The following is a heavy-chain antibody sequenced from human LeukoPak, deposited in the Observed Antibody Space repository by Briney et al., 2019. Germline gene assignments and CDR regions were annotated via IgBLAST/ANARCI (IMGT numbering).Heavy chain of an antibody. CDR2: ISYDGSNK. CDR1: GFTFSSYA. J-gene: IGHJ4*02. V-gene: IGHV3-30-3*01. D-gene: IGHD3-22*01. CDR3: ARGLDTEITMIGDY. Sequence: GGSLRLSCAASGFTFSSYAMHWVRQAPGKGLEWVAVISYDGSNKYYADSVKGRFTISRDNSKNTLYLQMNSLRAEDTAVYYCARGLDTEITMIGDYWGQGTLVTVSS.